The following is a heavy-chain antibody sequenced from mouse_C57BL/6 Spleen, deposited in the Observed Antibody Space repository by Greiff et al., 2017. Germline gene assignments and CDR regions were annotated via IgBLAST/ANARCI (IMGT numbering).Heavy chain of an antibody. CDR1: GYTFTDYE. CDR3: TREILTGTGAWFAY. Sequence: VQLQQSGAELVRPGASVTLSCKASGYTFTDYEMHWVKQTPVHGLEWIGAIDPETGGTAYNQKFKGKAILTADKSSSTAYMELRSLTSEDSAVYYCTREILTGTGAWFAYWGEGTLVTVSA. J-gene: IGHJ3*01. CDR2: IDPETGGT. V-gene: IGHV1-15*01. D-gene: IGHD4-1*01.